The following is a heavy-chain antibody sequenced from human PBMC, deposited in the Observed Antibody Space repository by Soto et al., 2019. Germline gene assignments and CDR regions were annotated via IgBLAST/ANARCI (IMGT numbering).Heavy chain of an antibody. V-gene: IGHV3-30-3*01. CDR2: ISYDGSNK. J-gene: IGHJ6*02. CDR3: ASLYDSSGYGYYYYGMDV. Sequence: QVQLVESGGGVVQPGRSLRLSWAASGFTFSSYAMHWVRQAPGKGLEWVAVISYDGSNKYYADSVKGRFTISRDNSKNTLYLQMNSLRAEDTAVYYCASLYDSSGYGYYYYGMDVWGQGTTVTVSS. CDR1: GFTFSSYA. D-gene: IGHD3-22*01.